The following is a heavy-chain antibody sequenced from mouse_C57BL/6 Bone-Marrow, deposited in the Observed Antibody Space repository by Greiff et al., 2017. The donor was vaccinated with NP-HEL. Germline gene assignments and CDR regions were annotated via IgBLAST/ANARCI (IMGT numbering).Heavy chain of an antibody. V-gene: IGHV1-15*01. CDR1: GYTFTDYE. Sequence: QVQLQQSGAELVRPGASVTLSCKASGYTFTDYEMHWVKQTPVHGLEWIGAIDPETGGTAYNQKFKGKAILTADKSSSTAYMELRSLTSEDSAVYYCTPRYWDRGFDYWGQGTTLTVSS. CDR3: TPRYWDRGFDY. D-gene: IGHD4-1*01. CDR2: IDPETGGT. J-gene: IGHJ2*01.